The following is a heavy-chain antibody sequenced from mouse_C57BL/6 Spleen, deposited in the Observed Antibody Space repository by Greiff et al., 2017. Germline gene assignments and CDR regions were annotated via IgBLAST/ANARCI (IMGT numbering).Heavy chain of an antibody. CDR2: INPGSGGT. Sequence: QVQLKESGAELVRPGTSVKVSCKASGYAFTNYLIEWVKQRPGQGLEWIGVINPGSGGTNYNEKFKGKATLTADKSSSTAYMQLSSLTSEDSAVYFCARGRDYDLHYYAMDYWGQGTSVTVSS. CDR1: GYAFTNYL. D-gene: IGHD2-4*01. CDR3: ARGRDYDLHYYAMDY. J-gene: IGHJ4*01. V-gene: IGHV1-54*01.